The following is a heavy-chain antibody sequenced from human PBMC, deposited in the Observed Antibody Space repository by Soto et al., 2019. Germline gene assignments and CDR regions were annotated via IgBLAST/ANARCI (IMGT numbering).Heavy chain of an antibody. CDR2: INHSGST. Sequence: SETLSLTCAVYGGSFSGYYWSWIRQPPGKGLEWIGEINHSGSTNYNPSLKSRVTISVDTSKNQFSLKLSSVTAADTAVYYCARGLYYDSSGYYYGHNWFDPWGQGTLVTVSS. D-gene: IGHD3-22*01. CDR3: ARGLYYDSSGYYYGHNWFDP. J-gene: IGHJ5*02. V-gene: IGHV4-34*01. CDR1: GGSFSGYY.